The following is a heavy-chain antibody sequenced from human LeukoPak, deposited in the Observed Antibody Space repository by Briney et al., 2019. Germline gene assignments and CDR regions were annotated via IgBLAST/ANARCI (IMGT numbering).Heavy chain of an antibody. CDR1: GFPFSTYA. D-gene: IGHD2-15*01. CDR2: ISGSGGST. CDR3: AKDLVVAALWYYFDY. Sequence: PGGSLRLSCAASGFPFSTYAMSWVRQAPGKGLEWVSAISGSGGSTYYADSVKGRFTISRDNSKNTLYLQMNSLRAEDTAVYYCAKDLVVAALWYYFDYWGQGTLVTVSS. J-gene: IGHJ4*02. V-gene: IGHV3-23*01.